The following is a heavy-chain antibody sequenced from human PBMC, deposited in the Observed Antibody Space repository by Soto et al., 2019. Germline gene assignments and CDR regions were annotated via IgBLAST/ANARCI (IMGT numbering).Heavy chain of an antibody. D-gene: IGHD5-18*01. Sequence: QVQLVESGGGVVQPGRSLRLSCAASGFTFSSYVMHWVRQAPGKGLEWVAVTSYDGSNKYYADAVKGRFTISRDNSKNTPYLQMNSLRAPDTVVPYSVIDTNMVIWGQGTLVTVSS. V-gene: IGHV3-30-3*01. CDR2: TSYDGSNK. J-gene: IGHJ4*02. CDR3: VIDTNMVI. CDR1: GFTFSSYV.